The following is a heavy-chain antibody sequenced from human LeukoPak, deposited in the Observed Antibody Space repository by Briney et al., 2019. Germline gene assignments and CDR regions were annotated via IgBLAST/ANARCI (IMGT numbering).Heavy chain of an antibody. J-gene: IGHJ4*02. CDR2: IYYSGST. Sequence: SETLSLTCTVSGGSISSYYWSWIRQPPGKGLEWIGYIYYSGSTNYNPSLKSRVTISVDTSKNQFSLKLSSVTAADTAVYYCAREGSRGYCSSTSCPFDYWGLGTLVTVSS. V-gene: IGHV4-59*01. D-gene: IGHD2-2*01. CDR1: GGSISSYY. CDR3: AREGSRGYCSSTSCPFDY.